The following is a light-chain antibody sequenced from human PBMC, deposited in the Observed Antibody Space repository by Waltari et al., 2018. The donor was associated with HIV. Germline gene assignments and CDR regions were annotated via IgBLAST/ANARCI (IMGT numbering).Light chain of an antibody. CDR1: SSNLGAGYD. CDR3: QSYDSSLNEGV. Sequence: QSVLTQPPSVSGAPGQRVTISCTGSSSNLGAGYDVHWYQQHPGTAPKLLIFANTNRPSGVPDRFSGSKSGTSASRAITGVQAEDEAVYYCQSYDSSLNEGVFGGGTKLAVL. J-gene: IGLJ3*02. V-gene: IGLV1-40*01. CDR2: ANT.